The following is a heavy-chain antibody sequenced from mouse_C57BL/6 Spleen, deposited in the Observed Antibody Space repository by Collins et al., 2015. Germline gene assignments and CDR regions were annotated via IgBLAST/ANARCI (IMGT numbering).Heavy chain of an antibody. CDR3: ARLKAY. CDR1: GFTFSSYA. Sequence: EVMLVESGGGLVKPGGSLKLSCAASGFTFSSYAMSWVRQTPEKRLEWVATISSGGSYTYYPDSVKGRFTISRDNAKNTLYLQMSSLRSEDTAMYYCARLKAYWGQGTLVTVSA. CDR2: ISSGGSYT. V-gene: IGHV5-9-1*01. J-gene: IGHJ3*01.